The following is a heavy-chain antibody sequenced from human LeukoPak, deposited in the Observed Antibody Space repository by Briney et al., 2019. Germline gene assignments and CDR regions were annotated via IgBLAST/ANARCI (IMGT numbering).Heavy chain of an antibody. CDR3: ARVGYSYGLDY. J-gene: IGHJ4*02. CDR1: GFSLRTSGMC. Sequence: SGPTLVNPTQTLTLTCTFSGFSLRTSGMCVSWIRQPPGKALEWLGYIYYSGSTYYNPSLKSRVTISVDTSKNQFSLKLSSVTAADTAVYYCARVGYSYGLDYWGQGTLVTVSS. V-gene: IGHV4-31*03. D-gene: IGHD5-18*01. CDR2: IYYSGST.